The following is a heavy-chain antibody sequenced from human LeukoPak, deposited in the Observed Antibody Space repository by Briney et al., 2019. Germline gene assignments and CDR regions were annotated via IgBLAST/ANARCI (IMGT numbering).Heavy chain of an antibody. CDR3: ASYQQWLVKGTFDY. Sequence: SVTVSFKASGGTFSSYAISWVRQAPGQGLEWMGGIIPIFGTANYAQKFQGRVTITADESTSTAYMELSSLRSEDTAVYYCASYQQWLVKGTFDYWGQGTLVTVSS. CDR2: IIPIFGTA. CDR1: GGTFSSYA. V-gene: IGHV1-69*13. J-gene: IGHJ4*02. D-gene: IGHD6-19*01.